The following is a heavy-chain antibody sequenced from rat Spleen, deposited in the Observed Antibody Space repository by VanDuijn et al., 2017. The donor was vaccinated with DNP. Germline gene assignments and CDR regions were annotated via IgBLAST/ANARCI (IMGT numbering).Heavy chain of an antibody. J-gene: IGHJ2*01. V-gene: IGHV5-22*01. Sequence: EVQLVESGGGLVQPGRSIKLSCAVSGFTFSDYGMAWVLQAPAKGLEWVAYIGSPAYAPYYTDSVKGRFAISRDNAKSTLYLQMNSLRSEDMATYYCVRWNSGHFDYWGQGVMVTVSS. D-gene: IGHD4-3*01. CDR2: IGSPAYAP. CDR1: GFTFSDYG. CDR3: VRWNSGHFDY.